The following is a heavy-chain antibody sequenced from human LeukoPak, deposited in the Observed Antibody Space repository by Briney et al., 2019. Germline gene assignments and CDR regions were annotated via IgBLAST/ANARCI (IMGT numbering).Heavy chain of an antibody. D-gene: IGHD6-19*01. CDR3: AKALGYSSGWYDY. CDR1: GFTFDDYA. CDR2: ISWNSGSI. Sequence: SLRLSCAASGFTFDDYAMYWVRQAPGKGLEWVSGISWNSGSIGYADSVKGRFTISRDNAKNSLYLQMNSLRAEDTAVYYCAKALGYSSGWYDYWGQGTLVTVSS. V-gene: IGHV3-9*01. J-gene: IGHJ4*02.